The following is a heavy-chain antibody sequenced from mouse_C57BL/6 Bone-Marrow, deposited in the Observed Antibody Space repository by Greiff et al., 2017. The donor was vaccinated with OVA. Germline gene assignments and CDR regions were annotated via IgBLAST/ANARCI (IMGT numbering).Heavy chain of an antibody. CDR2: INPSSGYT. V-gene: IGHV1-7*01. Sequence: VQLQQSGAELAKPGASVKLSCKASGYTFTSYWMHWVQQRPGQGLEWVGYINPSSGYTKYNQKFKDKATLTADKSSSTAYMQLSSLTYEDSAVYYCARGPRDRRLRRYFDYWGQGTTLTVSS. CDR3: ARGPRDRRLRRYFDY. CDR1: GYTFTSYW. D-gene: IGHD1-1*01. J-gene: IGHJ2*01.